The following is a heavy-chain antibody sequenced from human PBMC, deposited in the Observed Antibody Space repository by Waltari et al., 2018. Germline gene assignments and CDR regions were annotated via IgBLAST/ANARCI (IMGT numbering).Heavy chain of an antibody. V-gene: IGHV4-34*01. CDR1: GGSFSGYY. CDR3: ARVRGFSYYDFWSGYWDY. CDR2: IKHSGST. Sequence: QVQLQQWGAGLLKPSETLSLTCAVYGGSFSGYYWSWIRQPPGKGREWFGEIKHSGSTHSNPSLRSRGTISVDTSKNQFSRKLSSVTAADTAVYYCARVRGFSYYDFWSGYWDYWGQGTLVTVSS. J-gene: IGHJ4*02. D-gene: IGHD3-3*01.